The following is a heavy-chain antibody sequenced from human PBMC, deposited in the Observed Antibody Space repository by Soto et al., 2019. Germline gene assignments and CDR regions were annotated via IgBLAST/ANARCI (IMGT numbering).Heavy chain of an antibody. V-gene: IGHV3-23*01. D-gene: IGHD3-3*01. CDR3: AKNYDVGVVIPPYGMDV. Sequence: EVQLLESGGGLVQPGGSLRLSCAASGFTFSSYAMSWVRQAPGKGLEWVSAISGSGGSTYYADSVKGRFTISRDNSKNTLYLQMNSLKAEDTAVYYCAKNYDVGVVIPPYGMDVWGQGTTVTVSS. J-gene: IGHJ6*02. CDR1: GFTFSSYA. CDR2: ISGSGGST.